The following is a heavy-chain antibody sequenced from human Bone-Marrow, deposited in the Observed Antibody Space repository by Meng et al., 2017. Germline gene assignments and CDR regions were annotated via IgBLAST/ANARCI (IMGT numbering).Heavy chain of an antibody. CDR3: AGQLRIIAVAGTGLNY. Sequence: GSLRLSWAVYGGSFSGYYWSWIRQPPGEGLEWIGEINHSGSTDYNPSLKSRVTRSVDTSKNQFSLTLSSVTTPDTAVYSCAGQLRIIAVAGTGLNYWGQGKRVT. CDR2: INHSGST. CDR1: GGSFSGYY. D-gene: IGHD6-19*01. V-gene: IGHV4-34*01. J-gene: IGHJ4*02.